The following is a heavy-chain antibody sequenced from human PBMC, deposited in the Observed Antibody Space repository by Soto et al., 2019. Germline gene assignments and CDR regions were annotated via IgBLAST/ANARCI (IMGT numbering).Heavy chain of an antibody. CDR2: INPRSGST. V-gene: IGHV1-46*01. CDR1: GYTFTNYY. D-gene: IGHD5-18*01. CDR3: AREVERGSSYGYLEY. Sequence: QVQLVQSGAEVRKPGASVKVSCKASGYTFTNYYIHWVRQAPGQGLEWMGIINPRSGSTSYAQKSLGRVTRTRDTPRSTVYMELSSLRSEDTAVYYCAREVERGSSYGYLEYWGQGTLVTVSS. J-gene: IGHJ4*02.